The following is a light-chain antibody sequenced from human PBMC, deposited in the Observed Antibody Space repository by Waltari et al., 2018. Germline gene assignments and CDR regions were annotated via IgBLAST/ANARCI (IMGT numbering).Light chain of an antibody. Sequence: DIQMTQSPSSLSASVGDRVTITCQASQDISYYLNLYQQRPGKAPKALIYDASNLEAGVPSRFSGSGSGRDFSLTISSLQPQDIATYYCQQYDKFPLTFGGGTKVEIK. V-gene: IGKV1-33*01. CDR3: QQYDKFPLT. J-gene: IGKJ4*01. CDR2: DAS. CDR1: QDISYY.